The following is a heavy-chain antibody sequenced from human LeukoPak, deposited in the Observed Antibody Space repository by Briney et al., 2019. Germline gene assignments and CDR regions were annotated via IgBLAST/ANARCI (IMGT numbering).Heavy chain of an antibody. CDR3: ARLFMGSENYFDY. CDR2: ISYDGSNK. Sequence: GGSLRLSCAASGFTFSSYAMHWVRQAPGKGLEWVAVISYDGSNKYYADSVKGRFTISRDNSKNTLYLQMNSLRAEDTAVYYCARLFMGSENYFDYWGQGTLVTVSS. CDR1: GFTFSSYA. V-gene: IGHV3-30-3*01. J-gene: IGHJ4*02. D-gene: IGHD3-10*01.